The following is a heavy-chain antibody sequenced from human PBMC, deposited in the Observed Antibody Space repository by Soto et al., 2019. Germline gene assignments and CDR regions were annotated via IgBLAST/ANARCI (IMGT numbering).Heavy chain of an antibody. CDR2: TYYRSKWYN. J-gene: IGHJ3*02. D-gene: IGHD6-6*01. Sequence: SQTLSLTCAISGDSVSSNSGAWNWIRQSPSRGLEWLGRTYYRSKWYNDYAVSVRSRITIKPDTSKNQFSLQLNSVTPEDTAVFYCSKGEAARTFAYDIWGQGTMVTVSS. CDR1: GDSVSSNSGA. CDR3: SKGEAARTFAYDI. V-gene: IGHV6-1*01.